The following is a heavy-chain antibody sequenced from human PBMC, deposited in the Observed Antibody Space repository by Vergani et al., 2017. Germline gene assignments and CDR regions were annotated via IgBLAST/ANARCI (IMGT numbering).Heavy chain of an antibody. CDR2: ISGSGGST. Sequence: EVQLLESGGGLVQPGGSLRLSCAASGFTFSSYAMSWVRQAPGKGLEWVSAISGSGGSTYYADSVKGRFTISRDNAKNTLYLQMNSRRAEDTAVYYCAKDKDRYCSSTSCYPPDYWGQGTLVTVSA. CDR1: GFTFSSYA. V-gene: IGHV3-23*01. D-gene: IGHD2-2*01. CDR3: AKDKDRYCSSTSCYPPDY. J-gene: IGHJ4*02.